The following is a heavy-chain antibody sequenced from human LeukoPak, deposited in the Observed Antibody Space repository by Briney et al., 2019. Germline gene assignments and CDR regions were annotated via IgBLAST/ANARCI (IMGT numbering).Heavy chain of an antibody. J-gene: IGHJ4*02. V-gene: IGHV3-23*01. D-gene: IGHD5-18*01. CDR1: GFTFSSYA. CDR2: ISGSGGST. CDR3: ANRDTAMEFDY. Sequence: GGSLRLSCAASGFTFSSYAMSWVRQAPGKGLEWVSAISGSGGSTYYADSVKGRFNISRDNSKNTLYLQMNSLRAEDTAVYYCANRDTAMEFDYWGQGTLVTISS.